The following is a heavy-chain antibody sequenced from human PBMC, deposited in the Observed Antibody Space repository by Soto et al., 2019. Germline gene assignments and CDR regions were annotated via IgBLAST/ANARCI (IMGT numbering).Heavy chain of an antibody. CDR2: IIPNSGGT. CDR3: AKGNAPSGVDY. Sequence: QVQLVQSGAEVKKPGASVKVTCKASGYTFTNNYIHWVRQAPGQGLEWMGWIIPNSGGTKYAQKFQGTVTMTRDTSISTAYLELTSLRSDDTAVYYCAKGNAPSGVDYWGPGTLVTVSS. V-gene: IGHV1-2*02. J-gene: IGHJ4*02. D-gene: IGHD3-10*01. CDR1: GYTFTNNY.